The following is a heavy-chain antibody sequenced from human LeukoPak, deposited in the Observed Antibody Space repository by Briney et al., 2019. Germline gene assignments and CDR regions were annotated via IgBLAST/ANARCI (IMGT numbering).Heavy chain of an antibody. V-gene: IGHV3-21*01. J-gene: IGHJ3*02. CDR1: GFTFSSYS. CDR2: ISSSSSYI. CDR3: ARGVLWFGESPSAFDI. D-gene: IGHD3-10*01. Sequence: PGGSLRLSCAASGFTFSSYSMNWVRQAPGKGLEWVSSISSSSSYIYYADSVKGRFTISRDNAKNSLYLQMNSLRAEDTAVYYCARGVLWFGESPSAFDIWGQGTMVTVSS.